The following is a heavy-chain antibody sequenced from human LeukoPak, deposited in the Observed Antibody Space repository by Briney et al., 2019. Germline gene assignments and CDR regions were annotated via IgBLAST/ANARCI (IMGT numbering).Heavy chain of an antibody. V-gene: IGHV4-59*13. J-gene: IGHJ4*02. D-gene: IGHD6-13*01. CDR1: GGSISSYY. Sequence: SETLSLTCTVSGGSISSYYWSWIRQPPGKGLEWIGYIYYSGSTNYNPSLKSRVTISVDTSKNQFSLKLSSVTAADTAVYYCARVSIAADGTGVDYWGQGTLVTVSS. CDR2: IYYSGST. CDR3: ARVSIAADGTGVDY.